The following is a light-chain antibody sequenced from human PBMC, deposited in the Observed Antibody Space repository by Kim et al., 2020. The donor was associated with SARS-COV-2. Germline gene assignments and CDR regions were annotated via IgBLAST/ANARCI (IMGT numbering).Light chain of an antibody. V-gene: IGLV5-37*01. CDR2: CFSDSDK. J-gene: IGLJ2*01. CDR3: MIWPRNAVL. Sequence: LSFTIPGDINVGSQNVYWFQQRPGSPPRYLQYCFSDSDKGQGSGFPSRFSGSKDASANTGILLISGLQSEDEADYYCMIWPRNAVLFGGGTQLTVL. CDR1: GDINVGSQN.